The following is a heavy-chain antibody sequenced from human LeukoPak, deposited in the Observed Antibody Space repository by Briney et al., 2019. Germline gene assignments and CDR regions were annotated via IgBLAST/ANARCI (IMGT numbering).Heavy chain of an antibody. CDR1: GESLNRHY. CDR2: IYYSGST. D-gene: IGHD6-19*01. J-gene: IGHJ4*02. CDR3: ARDKRAVAGTYYFDY. Sequence: SETLSLTCAVYGESLNRHYWSWIRQPPGKGLEWIGYIYYSGSTYYNPSLKSRVTISVDTSKNQFSLKLSSVTAADTAVYYCARDKRAVAGTYYFDYWGQGTLVTVSS. V-gene: IGHV4-30-4*01.